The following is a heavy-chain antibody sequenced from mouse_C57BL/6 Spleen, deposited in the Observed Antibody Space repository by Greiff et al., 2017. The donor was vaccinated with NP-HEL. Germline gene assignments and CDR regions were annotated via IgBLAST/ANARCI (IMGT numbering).Heavy chain of an antibody. CDR1: GYTFTSYW. D-gene: IGHD2-4*01. CDR3: ARSPIYYDFDWYFDV. V-gene: IGHV1-53*01. Sequence: VQLQQSGTELVKPGASVKLSCKASGYTFTSYWMHWVKQRPGQGLEWIGNINPSNGGTNYNEKFKSKATLTVDKSSSTAYMQLSSLTSEDSAVYYCARSPIYYDFDWYFDVWGTGTTVTVSS. CDR2: INPSNGGT. J-gene: IGHJ1*03.